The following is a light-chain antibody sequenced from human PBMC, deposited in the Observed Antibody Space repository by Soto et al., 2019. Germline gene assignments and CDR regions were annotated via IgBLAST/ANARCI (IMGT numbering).Light chain of an antibody. CDR1: QSVSND. V-gene: IGKV3-11*01. J-gene: IGKJ5*01. CDR2: DAS. CDR3: HHRSNWPPIT. Sequence: EMVLTQSPDTLSLSPGDRATLSCRAIQSVSNDYVAWVQQKPGQAPRLLIYDASNRATGIPARFSGSGSGTDFTLTISSLEPEDFAVYYCHHRSNWPPITFGQGTRLEIK.